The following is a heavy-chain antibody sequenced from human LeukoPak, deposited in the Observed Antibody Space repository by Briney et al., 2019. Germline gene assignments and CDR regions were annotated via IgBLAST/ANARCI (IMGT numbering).Heavy chain of an antibody. J-gene: IGHJ4*02. CDR3: ASSAYNGIKLDY. V-gene: IGHV3-74*01. CDR1: GFTFSAYW. Sequence: GGSLRLSCAASGFTFSAYWMYWVRQAPGKGLVWVLRIISYGSTTTYAHSVKGRFTISIDNARNTLYLQMNSLRAEDTAVYYCASSAYNGIKLDYWGQGNLVTVSS. D-gene: IGHD1-26*01. CDR2: IISYGSTT.